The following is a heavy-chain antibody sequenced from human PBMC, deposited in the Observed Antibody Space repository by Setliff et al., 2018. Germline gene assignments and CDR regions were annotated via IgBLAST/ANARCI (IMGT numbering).Heavy chain of an antibody. Sequence: SETLSLTCGVYGGAFSGYYWSWIRQSPGKGLEWIGFFFYSGDTKSNPSLKSRVSISVDTSKNQLSLTLSSVTAADTAVYYCVREGYSEYFQDWGRGTLVTVSS. J-gene: IGHJ1*01. CDR2: FFYSGDT. CDR1: GGAFSGYY. CDR3: VREGYSEYFQD. D-gene: IGHD1-1*01. V-gene: IGHV4-34*11.